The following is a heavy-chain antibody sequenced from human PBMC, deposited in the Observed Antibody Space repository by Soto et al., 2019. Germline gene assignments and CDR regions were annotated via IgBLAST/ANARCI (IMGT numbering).Heavy chain of an antibody. Sequence: GGSLRLSCAASGFTFSSYWMSWVRQAPGKGLEWVANIKQDGSGKYYVDSVKGRFTISRDNAKNSLYLQMNSLRAEDTAVYYCARVDWFDWLLYYFDYWGQGTLVTVSS. CDR2: IKQDGSGK. CDR1: GFTFSSYW. V-gene: IGHV3-7*01. J-gene: IGHJ4*02. CDR3: ARVDWFDWLLYYFDY. D-gene: IGHD3-9*01.